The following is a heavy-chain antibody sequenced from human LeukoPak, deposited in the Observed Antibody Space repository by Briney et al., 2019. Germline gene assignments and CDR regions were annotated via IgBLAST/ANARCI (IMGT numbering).Heavy chain of an antibody. D-gene: IGHD5-12*01. V-gene: IGHV4-39*01. J-gene: IGHJ3*02. CDR3: ARHVEGTTRDT. CDR2: FSFTGGT. Sequence: IPSETLSLTCIVSDGSISSRNYYWGLIRQPPGKVLEWIASFSFTGGTNCKPSLKGRVTISVDTSKNQFSLNLRSVTAGDTAVYYCARHVEGTTRDTWGQGTMVTVSS. CDR1: DGSISSRNYY.